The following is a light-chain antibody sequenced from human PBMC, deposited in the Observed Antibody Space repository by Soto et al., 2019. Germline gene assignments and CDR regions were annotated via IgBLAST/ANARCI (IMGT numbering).Light chain of an antibody. J-gene: IGKJ2*01. CDR2: WAS. V-gene: IGKV4-1*01. CDR3: QQYYSTPYT. CDR1: QSALYSSNNKNY. Sequence: DIVMTQSPDSLAVSLGERATINFKSSQSALYSSNNKNYLAWYQQKPGQPPKLLIYWASTRESGVPDRFSGSGSGTDFTLTISTLQAEDVATYYCQQYYSTPYTFGQGTKLEIK.